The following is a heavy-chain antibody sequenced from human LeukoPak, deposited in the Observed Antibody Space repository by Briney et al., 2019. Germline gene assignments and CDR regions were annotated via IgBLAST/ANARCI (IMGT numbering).Heavy chain of an antibody. CDR1: GFTVSSNY. V-gene: IGHV3-53*01. CDR2: IYKNAIT. CDR3: ARSLRVRGVPDYMDV. D-gene: IGHD3-10*01. J-gene: IGHJ6*03. Sequence: GGSLRLSCAASGFTVSSNYMTWVRQAPGKGLEWVSVIYKNAITFHADTVKGRFTISRDNSKNTLYLQMNNLRADDTAVYYYARSLRVRGVPDYMDVWGEGTTVTVSS.